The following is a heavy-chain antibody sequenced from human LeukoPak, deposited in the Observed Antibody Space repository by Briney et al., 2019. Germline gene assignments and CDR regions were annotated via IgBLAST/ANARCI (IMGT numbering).Heavy chain of an antibody. CDR3: ASSPDVDTAMVFNWFDP. Sequence: ASVKVSCKASGGTFSSYAISWVRQAPGQGLEWMGGIIPIFGTVNYAQKFQGRVTITADESTSTAYMELSSLRSEDTAVYYCASSPDVDTAMVFNWFDPWGQGTLVTVSS. J-gene: IGHJ5*02. CDR2: IIPIFGTV. D-gene: IGHD5-18*01. V-gene: IGHV1-69*13. CDR1: GGTFSSYA.